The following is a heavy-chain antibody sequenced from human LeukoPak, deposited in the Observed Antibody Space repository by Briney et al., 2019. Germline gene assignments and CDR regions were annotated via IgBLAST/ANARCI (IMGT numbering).Heavy chain of an antibody. J-gene: IGHJ6*03. CDR3: ARGGGYCSSTSCPYYYYYCYMDV. CDR2: IYYSGST. Sequence: PSETLSLTCTVSGGSISSYYWSWIWQPPGKGLEWIGYIYYSGSTNYNPSLKSRVTISVDTSKNQFSLKLSSVTAADTAVYYCARGGGYCSSTSCPYYYYYCYMDVWGKGTTVTVSS. CDR1: GGSISSYY. V-gene: IGHV4-59*01. D-gene: IGHD2-2*01.